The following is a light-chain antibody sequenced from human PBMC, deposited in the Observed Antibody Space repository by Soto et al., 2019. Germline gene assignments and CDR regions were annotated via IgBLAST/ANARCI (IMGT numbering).Light chain of an antibody. CDR1: SSDVGGYNY. J-gene: IGLJ1*01. CDR2: EVS. CDR3: SSYAGANNYYL. Sequence: QSALTQPPSASGSPGQSVTISCTGTSSDVGGYNYVSWYQQHPGKAPKLMIFEVSKRPSGVPDRFSGSKSGNTAFLTVSGLQADDEADYYCSSYAGANNYYLFGPGTKGTVL. V-gene: IGLV2-8*01.